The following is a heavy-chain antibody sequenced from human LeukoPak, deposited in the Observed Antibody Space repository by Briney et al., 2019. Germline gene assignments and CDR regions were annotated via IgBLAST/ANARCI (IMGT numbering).Heavy chain of an antibody. D-gene: IGHD1-26*01. CDR2: ISGSSSDI. CDR1: GFTFSNAW. J-gene: IGHJ4*02. CDR3: ARRGYHDYSGFDY. Sequence: GGSLRLSCAASGFTFSNAWMSWVRQAPGKGLEWVSSISGSSSDIYYAESVKGRFTISRDNAKNSLYLQMKSLRAEDTAVYYCARRGYHDYSGFDYWGQGTLVIVSS. V-gene: IGHV3-21*01.